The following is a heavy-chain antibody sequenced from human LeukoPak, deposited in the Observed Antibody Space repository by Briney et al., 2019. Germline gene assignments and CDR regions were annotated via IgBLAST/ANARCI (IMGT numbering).Heavy chain of an antibody. CDR2: INSDGSST. Sequence: AGGSLRLSCAASGFTLGSYWMHWVRQAPGKGLLWVSRINSDGSSTSYADSVKGRFTISRDNAKNTLYLQMNSLRAEDTAVYYCARGGFGDTAMVKDYWGQGTLVTVSS. J-gene: IGHJ4*02. V-gene: IGHV3-74*01. CDR3: ARGGFGDTAMVKDY. CDR1: GFTLGSYW. D-gene: IGHD5-18*01.